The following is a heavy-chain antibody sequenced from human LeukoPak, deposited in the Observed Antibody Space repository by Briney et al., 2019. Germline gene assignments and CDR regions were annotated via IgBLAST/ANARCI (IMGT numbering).Heavy chain of an antibody. V-gene: IGHV4-59*01. CDR3: ARVCGGDCYPLGFDA. CDR1: GGSMSTYY. D-gene: IGHD2-21*02. J-gene: IGHJ5*02. CDR2: IYYSGST. Sequence: SETLSLTCTVSGGSMSTYYWSWIRQPPGKGLEWIGYIYYSGSTNYNPSLKSRVTISVDTSKNKFSLKLRSVTAADTAVYYCARVCGGDCYPLGFDAWGQGTLVTVSS.